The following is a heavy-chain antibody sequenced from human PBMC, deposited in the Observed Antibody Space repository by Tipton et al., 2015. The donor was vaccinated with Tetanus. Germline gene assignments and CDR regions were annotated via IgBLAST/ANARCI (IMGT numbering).Heavy chain of an antibody. CDR3: ARAHCTDGVCNFDF. Sequence: QLVQSGGEVKKPGESLKISCKGSGYIFNNYWIGWVRQKPGKGLEWMGIIYPGDSDTRYSPSFQGQVTISVDTSINTAYLQWSSLKASDTSMFYCARAHCTDGVCNFDFWGQGALVTVAS. D-gene: IGHD2-8*01. V-gene: IGHV5-51*01. CDR1: GYIFNNYW. J-gene: IGHJ4*02. CDR2: IYPGDSDT.